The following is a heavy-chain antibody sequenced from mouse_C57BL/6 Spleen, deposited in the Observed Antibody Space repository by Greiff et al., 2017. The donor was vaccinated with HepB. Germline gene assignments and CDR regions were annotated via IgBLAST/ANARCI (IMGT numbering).Heavy chain of an antibody. CDR2: IHPNSGST. D-gene: IGHD2-4*01. V-gene: IGHV1-64*01. CDR3: ARKGYDYDVLDY. CDR1: GYTFTSYW. J-gene: IGHJ2*01. Sequence: QVQLQQPGAELVKPGASVKLSCKASGYTFTSYWMHWVKQRPGQGLEWIGMIHPNSGSTNYNEKFKSKATLTVDKSSSTAYMQLSSLTSEDSAVYYWARKGYDYDVLDYWGQGTTLTVSS.